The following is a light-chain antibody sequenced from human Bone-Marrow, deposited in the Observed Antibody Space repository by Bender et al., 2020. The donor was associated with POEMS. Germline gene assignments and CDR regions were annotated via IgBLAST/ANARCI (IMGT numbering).Light chain of an antibody. V-gene: IGLV2-14*03. CDR1: TSDVGGYNY. CDR3: CSSTSTTVM. J-gene: IGLJ3*02. CDR2: DVT. Sequence: QSALTQPASVSGSPGQSITISCTGTTSDVGGYNYLSWYQQHPGKAPKLVIYDVTNRPSGVSNRFSGSKSGNTASLTISGLQPEDEAYYFCCSSTSTTVMFGGGTKVTVL.